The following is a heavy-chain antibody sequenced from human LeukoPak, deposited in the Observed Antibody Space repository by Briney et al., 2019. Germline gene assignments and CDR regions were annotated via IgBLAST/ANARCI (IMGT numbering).Heavy chain of an antibody. CDR3: ARGRVGQWLVDAFDI. CDR2: IKQDGTEK. V-gene: IGHV3-7*01. D-gene: IGHD6-19*01. CDR1: GFSFTTYW. Sequence: PGGSLRLSCAASGFSFTTYWMSWVRQAPGKGLEWVANIKQDGTEKYYVDSVKGRFTISRDNAKNSLYLQMNSLRVDDTAVYYCARGRVGQWLVDAFDIWGQGTMVTVSS. J-gene: IGHJ3*02.